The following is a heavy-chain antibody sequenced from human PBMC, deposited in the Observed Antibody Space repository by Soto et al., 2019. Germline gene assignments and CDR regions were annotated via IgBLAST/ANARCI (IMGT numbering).Heavy chain of an antibody. Sequence: PSETLSLTCAVYGGSFSGYSWGWIRQPPGKGLEWIGEINDSGTTNYTPSLKSRVAISLDTSKNQFSLTLNSVTAADTATYFCARGTVNDRSRYCIDTSCNTWFDPWGQGTLVTVSS. CDR2: INDSGTT. D-gene: IGHD2-2*02. V-gene: IGHV4-34*01. J-gene: IGHJ5*02. CDR3: ARGTVNDRSRYCIDTSCNTWFDP. CDR1: GGSFSGYS.